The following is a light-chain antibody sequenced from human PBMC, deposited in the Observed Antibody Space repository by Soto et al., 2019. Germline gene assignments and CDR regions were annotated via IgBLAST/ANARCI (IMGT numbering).Light chain of an antibody. V-gene: IGLV2-11*01. CDR3: CSYAGSYTWV. CDR2: DVS. CDR1: SSDVGGYNY. Sequence: QSLLTQPRSVSGTPGQSVTISCTGTSSDVGGYNYVSWYQQHPGKAPKLMIYDVSKRPSGVPDRFSGSKSGNTASLTISGLQAEDEADYYCCSYAGSYTWVFGGGTKLTV. J-gene: IGLJ3*02.